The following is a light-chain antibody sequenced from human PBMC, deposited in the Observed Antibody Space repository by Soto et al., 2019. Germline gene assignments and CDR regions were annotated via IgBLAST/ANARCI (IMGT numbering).Light chain of an antibody. J-gene: IGKJ1*01. CDR1: QSVRSK. CDR2: GAS. V-gene: IGKV3-15*01. CDR3: QQYKRWLAWT. Sequence: DIVITQSPAILSVSPGERATLSCRASQSVRSKLAWFQQKPGQAPRLLIYGASSRATGIPARFSASGSGTDFTLTISSLQSEDFAVYYGQQYKRWLAWTFGQGTKVDIK.